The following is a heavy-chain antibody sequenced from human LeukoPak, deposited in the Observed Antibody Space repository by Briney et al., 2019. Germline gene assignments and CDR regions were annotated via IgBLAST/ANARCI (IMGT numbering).Heavy chain of an antibody. CDR3: ARVATAAEYSWFDP. J-gene: IGHJ5*02. CDR1: GYTFTGYY. CDR2: INPNSGGT. V-gene: IGHV1-2*02. Sequence: ASVKVSCKASGYTFTGYYMHWVRQAPGQGLEWMGWINPNSGGTNYAQKFQGRVTMTRDTSISTAYMELSRLGSDDTAVYYCARVATAAEYSWFDPWGQGTLVTVSS. D-gene: IGHD2-21*02.